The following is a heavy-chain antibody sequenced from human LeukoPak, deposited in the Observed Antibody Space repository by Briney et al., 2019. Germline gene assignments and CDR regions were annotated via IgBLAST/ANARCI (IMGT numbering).Heavy chain of an antibody. CDR1: GGSISSYY. CDR2: IYYSGST. Sequence: SETLSLTCTVSGGSISSYYWSWVRQPPGKGLEWIGYIYYSGSTNYNPSLKSRVTISVDTSKNQFSLKLSSVTAADTAVYYCAGASYDNSGVHWGQGTLVTVSS. CDR3: AGASYDNSGVH. V-gene: IGHV4-59*01. J-gene: IGHJ4*02. D-gene: IGHD3-22*01.